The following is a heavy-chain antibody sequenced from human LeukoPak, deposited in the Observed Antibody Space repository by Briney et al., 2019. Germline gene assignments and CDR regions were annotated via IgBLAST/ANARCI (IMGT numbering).Heavy chain of an antibody. CDR3: ARHQGVVDL. J-gene: IGHJ2*01. D-gene: IGHD3-3*01. CDR1: GGSISSGGYY. V-gene: IGHV4-61*08. CDR2: IYYSGST. Sequence: SETLSLTCTVSGGSISSGGYYWSWIRQPPGKGLEWIGYIYYSGSTNYNPSLKSRVTISVDTSKNQFSLKLSSVTAADTAVYYCARHQGVVDLWGRGSLVTVSS.